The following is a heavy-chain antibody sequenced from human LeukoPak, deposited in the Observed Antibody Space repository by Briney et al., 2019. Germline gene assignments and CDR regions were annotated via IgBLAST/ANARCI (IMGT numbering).Heavy chain of an antibody. J-gene: IGHJ3*02. D-gene: IGHD1-26*01. CDR2: IYFSGST. CDR3: ARSIVGATWAFDI. CDR1: GGSICISNYY. V-gene: IGHV4-39*01. Sequence: ASETLSLTCTVSGGSICISNYYWGWIRQPPGKRVEWIGSIYFSGSTYYNPPLKSRVTISVDTSRNQFSLKLSSVTAADTAVYYCARSIVGATWAFDIRGQGTMVTVSS.